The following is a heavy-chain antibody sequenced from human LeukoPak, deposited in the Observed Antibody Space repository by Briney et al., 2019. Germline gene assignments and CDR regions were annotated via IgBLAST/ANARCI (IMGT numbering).Heavy chain of an antibody. CDR3: AKSEQWLVPHWFDP. J-gene: IGHJ5*02. Sequence: GGSLRLSCKASGFTFSTYTVNWVRQAPGKGLEWVSAISGSGGSTYYADSVKGRFTISRDNSKNTLYLQMNSLRAEDTAVYYCAKSEQWLVPHWFDPWGQGTLVTVSS. D-gene: IGHD6-19*01. CDR1: GFTFSTYT. CDR2: ISGSGGST. V-gene: IGHV3-23*01.